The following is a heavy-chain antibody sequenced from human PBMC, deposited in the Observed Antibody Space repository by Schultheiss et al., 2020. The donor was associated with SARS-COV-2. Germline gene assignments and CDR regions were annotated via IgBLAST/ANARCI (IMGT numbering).Heavy chain of an antibody. V-gene: IGHV4-31*03. J-gene: IGHJ6*02. CDR2: IYYSGST. CDR3: AKDLLYYYYGMDV. Sequence: SETLSLTCTVSGGSISSGGYYWSWIRQHPGKGLEWIGYIYYSGSTYYNPSLKSRVTISVDTSKNHFSLKLSSVTAADTAVYYCAKDLLYYYYGMDVWGQGTTVTVSS. D-gene: IGHD2-8*02. CDR1: GGSISSGGYY.